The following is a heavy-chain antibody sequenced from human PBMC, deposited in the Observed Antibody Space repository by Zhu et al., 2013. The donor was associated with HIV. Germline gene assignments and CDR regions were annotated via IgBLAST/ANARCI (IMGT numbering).Heavy chain of an antibody. D-gene: IGHD3-22*01. Sequence: QVQLVQSGAEVKKTGSSVKVSCKASGGTFSTSGISWVRQAPGQGLEWMGGIIPIFGTTNYAQKFQGRVTFTADESTSTAYVELSSLRSEDTAVYYCTRSYDSTDYYSYWGQGTMVTVSS. CDR3: TRSYDSTDYYSY. CDR1: GGTFSTSG. V-gene: IGHV1-69*01. CDR2: IIPIFGTT. J-gene: IGHJ3*01.